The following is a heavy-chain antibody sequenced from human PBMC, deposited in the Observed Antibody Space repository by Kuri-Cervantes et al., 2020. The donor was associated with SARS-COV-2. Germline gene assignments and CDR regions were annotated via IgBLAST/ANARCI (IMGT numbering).Heavy chain of an antibody. CDR2: IYSDGST. CDR3: VRWGRLGGRGTYYYFYAMDI. J-gene: IGHJ6*02. D-gene: IGHD3-16*01. V-gene: IGHV3-66*01. CDR1: GFTVSSNY. Sequence: GESLKISCAASGFTVSSNYMTWVRQAPGKGPEWVSIIYSDGSTFYADSVKGRFTISRDNSKNMLHLQMNSLRAEDTAVYYCVRWGRLGGRGTYYYFYAMDIWGQGTTVTVSS.